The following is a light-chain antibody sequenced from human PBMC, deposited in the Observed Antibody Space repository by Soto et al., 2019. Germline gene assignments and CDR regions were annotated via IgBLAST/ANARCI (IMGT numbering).Light chain of an antibody. V-gene: IGKV1-39*01. CDR2: SAS. J-gene: IGKJ5*01. CDR3: QQSFTVPIT. Sequence: TQSPLSLPVTPGEPASISCRSSQSLRHSSGYNYVDWYQQKPGKAPKFLIYSASSLQRGVPSRFRGSGSGTDFTLTITGLQPEDFATYYCQQSFTVPITFGQGTRLEIK. CDR1: QSLRHSSGYNY.